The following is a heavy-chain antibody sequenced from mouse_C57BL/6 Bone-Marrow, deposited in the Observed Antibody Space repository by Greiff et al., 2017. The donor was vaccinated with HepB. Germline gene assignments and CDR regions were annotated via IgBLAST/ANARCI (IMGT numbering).Heavy chain of an antibody. V-gene: IGHV1-82*01. CDR2: IYPGDGDT. CDR3: NIPYYYGSSWGYYFDY. Sequence: QVQLQQSGPELVKPGASVKISCKASGYAFSSSWMNWVKQRPGKGLEWIGRIYPGDGDTNYNGKFKGEATLTADKSSSTAYMQLSSLTSEDSAVYFCNIPYYYGSSWGYYFDYWGQGTTLTVSS. CDR1: GYAFSSSW. D-gene: IGHD1-1*01. J-gene: IGHJ2*01.